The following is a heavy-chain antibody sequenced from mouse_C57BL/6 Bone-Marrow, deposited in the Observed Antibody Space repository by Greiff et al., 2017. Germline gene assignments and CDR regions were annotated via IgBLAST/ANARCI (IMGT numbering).Heavy chain of an antibody. D-gene: IGHD2-1*01. J-gene: IGHJ2*01. CDR1: GFTFSDYY. CDR3: AREGGYGNFDY. CDR2: INYDGSST. Sequence: EVKLMESEAGLVQPGSSMKLSCTASGFTFSDYYMPWVHQGPEQGLEWVAKINYDGSSTYYMASLQGRFIISRDNANNILYLQMSRLKSEDTATYYGAREGGYGNFDYWGQGTTLTVSS. V-gene: IGHV5-16*01.